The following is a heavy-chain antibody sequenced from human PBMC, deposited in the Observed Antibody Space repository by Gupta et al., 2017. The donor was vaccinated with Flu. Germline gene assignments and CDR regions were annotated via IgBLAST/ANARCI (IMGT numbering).Heavy chain of an antibody. CDR2: ISHSGST. J-gene: IGHJ5*01. CDR1: GGSLNTVGFY. D-gene: IGHD5-12*01. Sequence: QVRLQQSGPGLVKPSQTLSLTCTVSGGSLNTVGFYWTWIRQHPEKGLEWLGYISHSGSTYYNPSLKTVFSMSLDTSENQFSLTLASVTAADTAVYYCARERGFTGFDSWGQGTLVTVSS. V-gene: IGHV4-31*01. CDR3: ARERGFTGFDS.